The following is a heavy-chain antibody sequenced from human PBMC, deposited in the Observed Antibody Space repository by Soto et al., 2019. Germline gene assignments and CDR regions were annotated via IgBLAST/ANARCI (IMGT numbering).Heavy chain of an antibody. CDR1: GFTFSSYW. V-gene: IGHV3-7*01. Sequence: GGSLRLSCAASGFTFSSYWMSWVRQAPGKGLEWVANIKQDGSEKYYVDSVKGRFTISRDNAKISLYLQMNSLRAEDTAVYYCAREVEMATILDYYYGMDVWGQGTTVTVSS. CDR3: AREVEMATILDYYYGMDV. J-gene: IGHJ6*02. D-gene: IGHD5-12*01. CDR2: IKQDGSEK.